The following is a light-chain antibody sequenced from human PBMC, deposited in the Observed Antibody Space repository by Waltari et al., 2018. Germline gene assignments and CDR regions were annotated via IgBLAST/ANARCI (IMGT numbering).Light chain of an antibody. Sequence: DIVMTQSPDSLPVSLGERATLNCKSSQSVLYNTDNKNYLAWYQQKPGQSPKLLIYWASTRESGVPDRFSGSGSGTDFTLTISGLQADDAAIYFCQQYYDTPVTFGPGTRLEIK. CDR3: QQYYDTPVT. V-gene: IGKV4-1*01. CDR2: WAS. CDR1: QSVLYNTDNKNY. J-gene: IGKJ2*01.